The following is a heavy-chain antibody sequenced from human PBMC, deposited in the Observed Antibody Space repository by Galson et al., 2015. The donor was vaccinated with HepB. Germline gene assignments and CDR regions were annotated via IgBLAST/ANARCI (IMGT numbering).Heavy chain of an antibody. CDR1: GFTFSSYS. J-gene: IGHJ6*02. V-gene: IGHV3-48*04. D-gene: IGHD2-2*01. CDR3: ARDRTGAWYQLADYYYYGMDV. CDR2: ISSSGSTI. Sequence: SLRLSCAASGFTFSSYSMNWVRQAPGKGLEWVSYISSSGSTIYYADSVKGRFTISRDNAKNSLYLQMNSLRAEDTAVYYCARDRTGAWYQLADYYYYGMDVWGQGTTVTVSS.